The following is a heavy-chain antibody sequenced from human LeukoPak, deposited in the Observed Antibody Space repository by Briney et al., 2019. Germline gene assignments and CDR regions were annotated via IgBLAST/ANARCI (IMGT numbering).Heavy chain of an antibody. Sequence: GGSLRLSCAASGFTFSSYAMHWVRQAPGKGLEYVSAISSNGGSTYYANSVKGRFTISRDNSKNTLYLQMGSLRAEDMAVYYCARVSAFDWSGSHYFDYWGQGTLVTVSS. CDR2: ISSNGGST. CDR3: ARVSAFDWSGSHYFDY. D-gene: IGHD3-3*01. V-gene: IGHV3-64*01. CDR1: GFTFSSYA. J-gene: IGHJ4*02.